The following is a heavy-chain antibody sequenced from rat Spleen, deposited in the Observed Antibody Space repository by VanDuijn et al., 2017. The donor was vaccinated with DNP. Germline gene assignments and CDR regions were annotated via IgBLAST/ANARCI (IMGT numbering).Heavy chain of an antibody. J-gene: IGHJ2*01. CDR1: GFTFNDYW. D-gene: IGHD1-6*01. V-gene: IGHV5-31*01. CDR2: ITSSGGST. Sequence: EVQLVESGGDLVQPGKSLKLSCVGSGFTFNDYWMTWFRQVPGKGLECVASITSSGGSTYYPDSVKGRLTISRDYAKNTLYLQMNSLKYEDTATYDCARGGRTYYGPADSCGQGVMVTVSS. CDR3: ARGGRTYYGPADS.